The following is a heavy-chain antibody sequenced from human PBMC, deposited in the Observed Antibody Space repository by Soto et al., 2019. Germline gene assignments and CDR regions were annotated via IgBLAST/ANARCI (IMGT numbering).Heavy chain of an antibody. D-gene: IGHD2-15*01. J-gene: IGHJ6*03. CDR3: ARRAVDEYYYYMDV. V-gene: IGHV4-59*01. CDR2: IYYSGST. Sequence: QVQLQESGPGLVKPSETLSLTCTVSGGSISSYYWSWIRQPPGKGLEWIGYIYYSGSTNYNPSLKSRVTKSVDTSKNQFSLKLSSVTAADTAVYYCARRAVDEYYYYMDVWGKGTTVTVSS. CDR1: GGSISSYY.